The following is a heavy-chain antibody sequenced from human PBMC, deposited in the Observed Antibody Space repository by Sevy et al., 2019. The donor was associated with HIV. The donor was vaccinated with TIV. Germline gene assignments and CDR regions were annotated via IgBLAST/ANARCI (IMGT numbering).Heavy chain of an antibody. CDR2: ISSSSSYT. CDR3: AREGHYDSSGYYPGRPREVYYFDY. CDR1: GFTFSDYY. Sequence: GGSLRLSCAAPGFTFSDYYMSWIRQAPGKGLEWVSYISSSSSYTNYADSVKGRFTIPRDKAKNSLYLQMNSLRAEDTAVYYCAREGHYDSSGYYPGRPREVYYFDYWGQGTLVTVSS. D-gene: IGHD3-22*01. J-gene: IGHJ4*02. V-gene: IGHV3-11*06.